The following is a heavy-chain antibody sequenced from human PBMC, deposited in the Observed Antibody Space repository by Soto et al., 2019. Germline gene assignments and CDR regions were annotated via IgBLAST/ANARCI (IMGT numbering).Heavy chain of an antibody. J-gene: IGHJ3*02. V-gene: IGHV1-69*01. CDR1: GGTFSSYA. D-gene: IGHD1-1*01. Sequence: QVQLVQSGAEVKKPGSSVKVSCKASGGTFSSYAISWVRQAPGQGLEWMGGIIPIFGTANYAQKFQGRVTITADESTSTAYMELSSLRSEDTAVYYCAREGALVFHNWNARGLSAFDIWGQGTMVTVSS. CDR3: AREGALVFHNWNARGLSAFDI. CDR2: IIPIFGTA.